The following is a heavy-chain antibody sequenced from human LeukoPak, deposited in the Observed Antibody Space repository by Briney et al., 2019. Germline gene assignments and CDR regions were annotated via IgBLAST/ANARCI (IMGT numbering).Heavy chain of an antibody. Sequence: PGGSLRLSCAASGFTFSSYWVHWVRQAPGKGLEWVARINSDGSTINHADSVRGRFTISRDNAENTLYLQMSSLRAEDTAVYYCARDRDNYYDSSGFAYWGQGTLVTVSS. CDR1: GFTFSSYW. CDR3: ARDRDNYYDSSGFAY. J-gene: IGHJ4*02. D-gene: IGHD3-22*01. CDR2: INSDGSTI. V-gene: IGHV3-74*01.